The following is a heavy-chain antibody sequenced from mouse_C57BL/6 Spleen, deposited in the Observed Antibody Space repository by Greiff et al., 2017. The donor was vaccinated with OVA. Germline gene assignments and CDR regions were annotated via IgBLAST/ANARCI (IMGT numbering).Heavy chain of an antibody. Sequence: EVQVVESGGGLVQPGGSLSLSCAASGFTFTDYYMSWVRQPPGKALEWLGFIRNKANGYTTEYSASVKGRFTISRDNSQSILYLQMNALRAEDSATYYCARYNLLYYFDYWGQGTTLTVSS. CDR2: IRNKANGYTT. V-gene: IGHV7-3*01. CDR1: GFTFTDYY. J-gene: IGHJ2*01. CDR3: ARYNLLYYFDY.